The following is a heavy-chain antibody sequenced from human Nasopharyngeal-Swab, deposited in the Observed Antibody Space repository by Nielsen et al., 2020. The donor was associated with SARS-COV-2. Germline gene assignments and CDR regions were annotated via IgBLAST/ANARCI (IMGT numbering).Heavy chain of an antibody. D-gene: IGHD6-19*01. CDR1: GGSISSGGYY. CDR2: IYYSGST. V-gene: IGHV4-31*02. J-gene: IGHJ4*02. Sequence: SCTVSGGSISSGGYYWSWIRQHPGKGLEWIGYIYYSGSTYYNPSLKSRVTISVDTSKNQFSLKLSSVTAADTAVYYCARVHSSGWYYFDYWGQGTLVTVSS. CDR3: ARVHSSGWYYFDY.